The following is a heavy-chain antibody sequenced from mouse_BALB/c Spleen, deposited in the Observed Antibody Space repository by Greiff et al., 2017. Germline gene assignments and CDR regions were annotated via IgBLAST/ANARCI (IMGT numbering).Heavy chain of an antibody. D-gene: IGHD1-2*01. J-gene: IGHJ3*01. Sequence: EVQLQQSGAELVKPGASVKLSCTASGFNIKDTYMHWVKQRPEQGLEWIGRIDPANGNTKYDPKFQGKATITADTSSNTAYLQLSSLTSEDTAVYYCARGFITTATWFAYWGQGTLVTVSA. V-gene: IGHV14-3*02. CDR2: IDPANGNT. CDR1: GFNIKDTY. CDR3: ARGFITTATWFAY.